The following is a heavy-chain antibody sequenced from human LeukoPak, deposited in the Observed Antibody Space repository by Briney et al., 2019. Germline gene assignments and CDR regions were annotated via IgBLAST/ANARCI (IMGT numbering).Heavy chain of an antibody. Sequence: GGSLRLSCAASGFTVSSNYMSWVRQAPGKGLEWVSVIYSGGSTYYADSVKGRFTISRDNSKNTLYLQMNGLRAEDTAVYYCAREGGAHGGRAFDIWGQGTMVTVSS. J-gene: IGHJ3*02. CDR1: GFTVSSNY. V-gene: IGHV3-53*01. CDR3: AREGGAHGGRAFDI. CDR2: IYSGGST. D-gene: IGHD3-10*01.